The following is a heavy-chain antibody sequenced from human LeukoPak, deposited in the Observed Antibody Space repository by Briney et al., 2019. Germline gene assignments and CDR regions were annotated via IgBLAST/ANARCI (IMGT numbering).Heavy chain of an antibody. CDR2: IYSGGST. V-gene: IGHV3-66*01. CDR1: GFTVSTTY. Sequence: GGSLRLSCAASGFTVSTTYMSWVRQAPGRGLEWVSIIYSGGSTYYADSVKGRFTISRDNSKNTLYLQMNSLRAEDTAVYYCAKDPVDTAMADWGQGTLVTVSS. D-gene: IGHD5-18*01. CDR3: AKDPVDTAMAD. J-gene: IGHJ4*02.